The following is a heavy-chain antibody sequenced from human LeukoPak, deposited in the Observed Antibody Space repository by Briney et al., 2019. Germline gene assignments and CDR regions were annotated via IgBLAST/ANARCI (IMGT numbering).Heavy chain of an antibody. V-gene: IGHV3-23*01. CDR3: AKDLRYCTNDVCYSNWFDP. CDR1: GFTFSSYA. J-gene: IGHJ5*02. D-gene: IGHD2-8*01. Sequence: PGGSLRLSCAASGFTFSSYAMSWVRQAPGKGLEWVSAISGSGGSTYNADSVKGRFTISRDNSKSTLYLQMNGLRAEDTAVYYCAKDLRYCTNDVCYSNWFDPWGQGTLVTVSS. CDR2: ISGSGGST.